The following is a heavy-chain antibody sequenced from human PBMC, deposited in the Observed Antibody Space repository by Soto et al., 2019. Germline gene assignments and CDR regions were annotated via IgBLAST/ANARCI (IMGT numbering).Heavy chain of an antibody. CDR3: AHRYYDILTGLPYDFHS. J-gene: IGHJ4*02. Sequence: QITLKESGPTLVKPTQTLTLTCTFSGFSLTTTGVGVGWIRQPPGKALEWLALIYWDDDTRYSPSLESRLTITKDTSENQVVLTMTNMDPVDTATYYCAHRYYDILTGLPYDFHSWGQGTMVTVSS. V-gene: IGHV2-5*02. D-gene: IGHD3-9*01. CDR2: IYWDDDT. CDR1: GFSLTTTGVG.